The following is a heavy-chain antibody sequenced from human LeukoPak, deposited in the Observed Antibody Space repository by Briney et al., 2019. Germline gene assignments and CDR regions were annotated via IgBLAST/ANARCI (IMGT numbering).Heavy chain of an antibody. V-gene: IGHV1-18*01. CDR2: ISAYNGNT. CDR3: ARDGSITMNLVSDY. D-gene: IGHD3-22*01. J-gene: IGHJ4*02. CDR1: GYTFTSYG. Sequence: ASVTVSFKASGYTFTSYGISWVRQAPGQGREWMGWISAYNGNTNYAQKLQGRVTMTTDTSTSTAYMELRSLRSDDTAVYYCARDGSITMNLVSDYWGQGTLVTVSS.